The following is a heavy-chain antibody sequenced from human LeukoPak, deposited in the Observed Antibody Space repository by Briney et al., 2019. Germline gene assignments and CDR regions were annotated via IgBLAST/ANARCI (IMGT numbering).Heavy chain of an antibody. V-gene: IGHV4-59*01. Sequence: SETLSLTCTVSGGSIRSYYWSWIRQPPGKGLEWIGYIYYGGSTNYNPSLKSRVTISVDTSKNQFSLRLNSVTAADTAVYYCARDGTVATNWFDPWGQGTLVTVSS. J-gene: IGHJ5*02. CDR2: IYYGGST. D-gene: IGHD5-12*01. CDR3: ARDGTVATNWFDP. CDR1: GGSIRSYY.